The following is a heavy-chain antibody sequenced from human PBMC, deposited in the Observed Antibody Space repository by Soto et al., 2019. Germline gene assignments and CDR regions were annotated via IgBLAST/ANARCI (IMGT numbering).Heavy chain of an antibody. Sequence: ATVKVSCKASGYTFTSYGVNWVRQAPGQGLEWMGWINTYNGNTNYAQRFQGRVTFTTDTSTSTAYMELSSLRSEDTAVYYCARVSGYYLPDYWGQGTLVTVSS. J-gene: IGHJ4*02. CDR1: GYTFTSYG. CDR2: INTYNGNT. CDR3: ARVSGYYLPDY. V-gene: IGHV1-18*01. D-gene: IGHD5-12*01.